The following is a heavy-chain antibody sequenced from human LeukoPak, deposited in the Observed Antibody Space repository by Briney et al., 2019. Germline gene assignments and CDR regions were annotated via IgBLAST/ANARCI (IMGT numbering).Heavy chain of an antibody. CDR1: GFTFSSYG. V-gene: IGHV3-21*01. CDR2: ISSSSSYI. CDR3: ARPDSSGYYSDYYYMDV. D-gene: IGHD3-22*01. J-gene: IGHJ6*03. Sequence: PGGSLRLSCAASGFTFSSYGMNWVRQAPGKGLEWVSSISSSSSYIYYADSVKGRFTISRDNAKNSLYLQMNSLRAEDTAVYYCARPDSSGYYSDYYYMDVWGKGTTVTISS.